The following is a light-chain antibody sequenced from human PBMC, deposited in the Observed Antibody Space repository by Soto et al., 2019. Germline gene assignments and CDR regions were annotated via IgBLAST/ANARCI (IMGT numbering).Light chain of an antibody. V-gene: IGKV1-5*01. CDR1: QSITYW. CDR3: QQYHSFSFT. J-gene: IGKJ2*01. Sequence: DIQMTQSPSSLSASVGDRVTITCQASQSITYWLAWYQQKPGRDPKLLIYDVFNLQSGVPSRFSGSGSGTEFTLTIISLQPDDSATYYCQQYHSFSFTFGQGTKLEIK. CDR2: DVF.